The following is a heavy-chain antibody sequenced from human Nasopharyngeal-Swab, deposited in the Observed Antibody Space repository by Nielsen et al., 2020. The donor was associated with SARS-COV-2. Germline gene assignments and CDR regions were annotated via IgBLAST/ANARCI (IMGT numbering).Heavy chain of an antibody. D-gene: IGHD1-26*01. V-gene: IGHV3-23*01. CDR3: AKADGGSPGKPYYFDY. Sequence: GGSLRLSCAASGFTFRTYAMSWVRQAPGKGLEWVSAISGSGDSTYYTASVKGRFTISRDNSKNTLYLQMNSLRGEDTAVYYCAKADGGSPGKPYYFDYWGQGTLVTVSS. J-gene: IGHJ4*02. CDR1: GFTFRTYA. CDR2: ISGSGDST.